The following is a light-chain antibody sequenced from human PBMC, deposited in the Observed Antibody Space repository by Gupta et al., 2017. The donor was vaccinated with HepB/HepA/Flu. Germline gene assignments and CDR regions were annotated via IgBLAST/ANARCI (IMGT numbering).Light chain of an antibody. Sequence: ELVLTQSPGTLSLSPGERATLSCRASQSVSSSYLAWYQQKPGQAPRLLIYGASSRATGIPDRFSGRGSGTDFTLTISRLKPEDFAVYYCQQYGSSPWTFGQGTKVEIK. CDR3: QQYGSSPWT. CDR2: GAS. J-gene: IGKJ1*01. CDR1: QSVSSSY. V-gene: IGKV3-20*01.